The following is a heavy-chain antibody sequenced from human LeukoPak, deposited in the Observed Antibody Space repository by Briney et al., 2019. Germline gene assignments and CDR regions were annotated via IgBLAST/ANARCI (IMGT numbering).Heavy chain of an antibody. CDR1: GGSISSGGYS. CDR2: IYHSGST. J-gene: IGHJ4*02. Sequence: PSETLSLTCAVSGGSISSGGYSWSWIRQPPGKGLEWIGYIYHSGSTYYNPSLKSRVTISVDRSKNQFSLKLSSVTAADTAVYYCAGGSYPMYYFDYWGQGTLVTVSS. V-gene: IGHV4-30-2*01. CDR3: AGGSYPMYYFDY. D-gene: IGHD1-26*01.